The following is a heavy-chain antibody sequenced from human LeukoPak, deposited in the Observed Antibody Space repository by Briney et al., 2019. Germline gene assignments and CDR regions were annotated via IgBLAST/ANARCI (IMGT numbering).Heavy chain of an antibody. D-gene: IGHD4-17*01. CDR3: AKMGATVTTFSYFDY. CDR1: GFTFSSYE. Sequence: GGSLRLSCAASGFTFSSYEMNWVRQAPEKGLEWVSYISSSGSTIYYADSVKGRFTISRDNAKNSLYLQMNSLRAEDTAVYYCAKMGATVTTFSYFDYWGQGTLVTVSS. V-gene: IGHV3-48*03. CDR2: ISSSGSTI. J-gene: IGHJ4*02.